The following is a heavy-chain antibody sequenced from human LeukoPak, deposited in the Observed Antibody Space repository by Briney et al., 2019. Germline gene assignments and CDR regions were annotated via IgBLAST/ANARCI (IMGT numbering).Heavy chain of an antibody. CDR3: AKESPYSSSWSPFFDY. J-gene: IGHJ4*02. CDR1: GFTFDDYA. V-gene: IGHV3-9*01. D-gene: IGHD6-13*01. Sequence: PGGSLRLSCAASGFTFDDYAMHWVRQAPGKGLEWVSGISWNSGSIGYADSVKGRFTISRDNAKNSLYLQMNSLRAEDTALYYCAKESPYSSSWSPFFDYWAREPWSPSPQ. CDR2: ISWNSGSI.